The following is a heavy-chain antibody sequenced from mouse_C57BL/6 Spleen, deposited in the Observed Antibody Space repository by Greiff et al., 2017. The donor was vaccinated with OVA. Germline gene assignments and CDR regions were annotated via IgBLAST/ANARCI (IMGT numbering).Heavy chain of an antibody. CDR1: GYSFTDYN. J-gene: IGHJ4*01. CDR3: ARELLGYAMDY. V-gene: IGHV1-39*01. D-gene: IGHD1-1*01. Sequence: EVQRVESGPELVKPGAPVKISCKASGYSFTDYNMNWVKQSNGKSLEWIGVINPNFGTTSYNQKFKGKATLTVDQSSSTAYMQLNSLTSEDSAVYYCARELLGYAMDYWGQGTSVTVSS. CDR2: INPNFGTT.